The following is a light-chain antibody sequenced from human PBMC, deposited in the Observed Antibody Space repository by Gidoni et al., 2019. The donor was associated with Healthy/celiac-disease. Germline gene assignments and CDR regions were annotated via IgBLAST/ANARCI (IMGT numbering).Light chain of an antibody. V-gene: IGKV1-39*01. Sequence: DIQMTQSPSSLSASVGDRVTITCRESQSISSYLNWYQQKPGKAPKRLIYAASSLQSGVPSRFSGSGSGTDFTLNISSLQPEDFATYYCQQSYRTLWTFGQGTKVEIK. J-gene: IGKJ1*01. CDR2: AAS. CDR1: QSISSY. CDR3: QQSYRTLWT.